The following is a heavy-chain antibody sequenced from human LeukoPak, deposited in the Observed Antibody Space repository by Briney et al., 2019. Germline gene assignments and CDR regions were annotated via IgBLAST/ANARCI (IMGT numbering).Heavy chain of an antibody. Sequence: PSGTLSLTCTVSNASISGYFWSWIRQPPGKGLEWIGYIYYSGSTNYNPSLKSRVTISVDTSTNQFSLELSSVTAADTAVYYCARHSEGSGWSRADFDYWGQGTLVTVSS. D-gene: IGHD6-19*01. J-gene: IGHJ4*02. CDR2: IYYSGST. CDR3: ARHSEGSGWSRADFDY. CDR1: NASISGYF. V-gene: IGHV4-59*08.